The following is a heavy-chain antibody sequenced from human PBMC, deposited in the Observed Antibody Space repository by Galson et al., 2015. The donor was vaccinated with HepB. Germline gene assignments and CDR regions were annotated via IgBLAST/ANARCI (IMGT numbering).Heavy chain of an antibody. CDR1: GYTFSSYS. CDR2: INAYSRNT. J-gene: IGHJ5*02. V-gene: IGHV1-18*01. D-gene: IGHD2-15*01. Sequence: SVKVSCKASGYTFSSYSITWVRQAPGQGLEWMGWINAYSRNTNYARQLQGRVTMTTDTSTSTAYMELRSLRSDDTAVYYCARGALVAVVDATQNNWFDPWGQGTLVTVSP. CDR3: ARGALVAVVDATQNNWFDP.